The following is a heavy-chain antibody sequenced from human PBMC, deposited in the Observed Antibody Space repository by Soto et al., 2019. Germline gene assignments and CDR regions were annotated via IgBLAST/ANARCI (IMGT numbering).Heavy chain of an antibody. CDR1: GVTFSSYA. Sequence: EVQLLESGGGLVQPGGSLRLSCAASGVTFSSYAMRLVRQAPVKGLEWVAAISGSCGSTYYADSVKGRFTIARDNSNNTLYLQMHSLRGEDTPVYYCERRGSGSNYDYWGQGTLVTVSS. CDR3: ERRGSGSNYDY. D-gene: IGHD1-26*01. V-gene: IGHV3-23*01. CDR2: ISGSCGST. J-gene: IGHJ4*02.